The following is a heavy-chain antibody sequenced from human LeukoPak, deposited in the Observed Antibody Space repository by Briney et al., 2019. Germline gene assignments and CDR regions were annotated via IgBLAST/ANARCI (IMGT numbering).Heavy chain of an antibody. J-gene: IGHJ4*02. Sequence: PGRSLRLSCAASGFTFSSYAMHWVRQAPGKGLEWVAVISYDGSNKYYADSVKGRFTISRDNSKNTLYLQMNSLRAEDTAVYYCARDLEMATITPHFGYWGQGTLVTVSS. D-gene: IGHD5-24*01. V-gene: IGHV3-30-3*01. CDR2: ISYDGSNK. CDR3: ARDLEMATITPHFGY. CDR1: GFTFSSYA.